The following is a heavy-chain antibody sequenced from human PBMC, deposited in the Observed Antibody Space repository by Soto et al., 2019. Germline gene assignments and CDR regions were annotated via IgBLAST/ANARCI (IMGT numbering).Heavy chain of an antibody. Sequence: GGSLRLSCAASGFPFSTYAMSWVRQAPGKGPEWVSGISGTGTAYYAGSAEGRFTVSRDNSKNTMYLQMKNLRPDDTDVYYCNPAVRMKLIRWGQGTLVTVSS. CDR3: NPAVRMKLIR. D-gene: IGHD2-15*01. V-gene: IGHV3-23*01. CDR2: ISGTGTA. CDR1: GFPFSTYA. J-gene: IGHJ4*02.